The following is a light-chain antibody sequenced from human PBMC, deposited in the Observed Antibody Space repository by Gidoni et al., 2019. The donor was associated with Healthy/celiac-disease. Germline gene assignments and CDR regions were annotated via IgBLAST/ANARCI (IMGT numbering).Light chain of an antibody. Sequence: DIQLTQSPSFLSASVGDRVTIPCRASQGIRSYLAWYQQKPGKAPKLLIYAASTLQSGVPSRFSGSGSGTEFTLTISSLQPEDFATYYCQQLNSYLPTFGQGTRLEIK. J-gene: IGKJ5*01. V-gene: IGKV1-9*01. CDR1: QGIRSY. CDR2: AAS. CDR3: QQLNSYLPT.